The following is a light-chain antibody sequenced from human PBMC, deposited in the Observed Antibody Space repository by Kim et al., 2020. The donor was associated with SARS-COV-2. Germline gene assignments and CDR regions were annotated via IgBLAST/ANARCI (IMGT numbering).Light chain of an antibody. Sequence: SVSVGSRVTITCRASQTIYSRLNWYQQKPGKAPKLLIHAASNLRSGVPSRFRGSGSVTDFTLTISSLQPEDFATYYCQQTYSIPYTFGPGTKLEI. J-gene: IGKJ2*01. V-gene: IGKV1-39*01. CDR3: QQTYSIPYT. CDR2: AAS. CDR1: QTIYSR.